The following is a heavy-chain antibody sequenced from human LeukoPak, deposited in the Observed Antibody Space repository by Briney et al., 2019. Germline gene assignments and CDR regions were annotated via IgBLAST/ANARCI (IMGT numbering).Heavy chain of an antibody. J-gene: IGHJ4*02. CDR1: GYTFTGYY. CDR2: INPNSGGT. CDR3: ARPPYDILTGYSVSYFDY. D-gene: IGHD3-9*01. V-gene: IGHV1-2*02. Sequence: ASVKVSCKASGYTFTGYYMHWVRQAPGQGLEWMGWINPNSGGTNYAQKFQGRVTMTRDTSISTAYMELSRLRSDDTAVYYCARPPYDILTGYSVSYFDYWGQGTLVTVSS.